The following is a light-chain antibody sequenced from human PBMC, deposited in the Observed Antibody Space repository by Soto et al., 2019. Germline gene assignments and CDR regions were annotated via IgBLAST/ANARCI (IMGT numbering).Light chain of an antibody. J-gene: IGLJ3*02. V-gene: IGLV1-44*01. Sequence: QPVLTQPPSASGTPGQRVTISCSGSSSNIGSNTVNWYQQLPGTATKLLIYSNNQRPSGVPDRFSGSRSGTSASLAISGLQSEDEGDYYCAAWDDSLNGRGVFGGGTTLTVL. CDR2: SNN. CDR1: SSNIGSNT. CDR3: AAWDDSLNGRGV.